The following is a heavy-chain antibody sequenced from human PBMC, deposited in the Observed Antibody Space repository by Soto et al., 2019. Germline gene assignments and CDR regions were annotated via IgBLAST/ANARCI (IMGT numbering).Heavy chain of an antibody. CDR1: GVTISSGAYY. J-gene: IGHJ4*02. V-gene: IGHV4-31*03. CDR3: ARYRFSGSKWSKFDF. CDR2: IYYSGST. Sequence: PSETLSLTCTVSGVTISSGAYYWSWIREPPGKGLEWIGNIYYSGSTYYSPSLKSRVAISLDTSENQFSLRLSSVTAADTAVYYCARYRFSGSKWSKFDFWGQGTLVTVSS. D-gene: IGHD6-13*01.